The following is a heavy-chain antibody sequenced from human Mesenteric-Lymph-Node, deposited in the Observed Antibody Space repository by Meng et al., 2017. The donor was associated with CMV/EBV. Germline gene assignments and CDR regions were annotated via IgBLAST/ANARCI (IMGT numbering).Heavy chain of an antibody. V-gene: IGHV2-5*02. J-gene: IGHJ4*02. CDR1: GFSLSTSGVG. CDR3: AHSSGIAAAGPFYFDY. CDR2: IYWDDDK. Sequence: QITLKESGPTRVKPTQTLTLTFTFPGFSLSTSGVGVGWIRQPPGTALEWLALIYWDDDKRYSPSLKSRLTITKDTSKNQVVLTMTNMDPVDTATYYCAHSSGIAAAGPFYFDYWGQGTLVTVSS. D-gene: IGHD6-13*01.